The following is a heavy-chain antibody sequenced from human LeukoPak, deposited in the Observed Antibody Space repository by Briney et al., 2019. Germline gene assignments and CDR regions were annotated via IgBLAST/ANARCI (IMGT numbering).Heavy chain of an antibody. J-gene: IGHJ4*02. CDR2: IIPIFGTA. CDR1: GGTFSSYA. CDR3: ARAGLGDSYGPAPFDY. Sequence: GASVKVSCKASGGTFSSYAISWVRQAPGQGLEWMGGIIPIFGTANYAQKFQGRVTITADKSTSTAYMELSSLRSEDTAVYYCARAGLGDSYGPAPFDYWGQGTLVTVSS. D-gene: IGHD3-16*01. V-gene: IGHV1-69*06.